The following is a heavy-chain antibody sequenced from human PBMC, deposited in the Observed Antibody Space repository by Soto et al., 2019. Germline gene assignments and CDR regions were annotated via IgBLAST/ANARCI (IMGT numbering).Heavy chain of an antibody. D-gene: IGHD3-22*01. CDR2: INPNSGGT. V-gene: IGHV1-2*04. CDR1: GYTFTGYY. J-gene: IGHJ4*02. CDR3: SRGRGYYYDSSGYSVDYFDY. Sequence: ASVKVSCKASGYTFTGYYMHWVRQAPGQGLEWMGWINPNSGGTNYAQKFQGWVTMTRDTSISTAYMELSRLRSDDTAVYYCSRGRGYYYDSSGYSVDYFDYWGQGTLVTVSS.